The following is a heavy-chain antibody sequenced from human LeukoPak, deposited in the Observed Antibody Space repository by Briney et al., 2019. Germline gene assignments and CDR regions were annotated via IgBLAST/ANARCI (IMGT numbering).Heavy chain of an antibody. CDR2: ISRSGDST. J-gene: IGHJ4*02. CDR3: AKDVYDTSGYYGLMSDH. D-gene: IGHD3-22*01. CDR1: GFTFSSYA. Sequence: PGGSLRLSCKASGFTFSSYAMSWVRQAPGKGLEWVASISRSGDSTNYADSAKGRFTISRDNSKNTLSLQMTSLRAEDTAIYYCAKDVYDTSGYYGLMSDHWGRGTLVTVSS. V-gene: IGHV3-23*01.